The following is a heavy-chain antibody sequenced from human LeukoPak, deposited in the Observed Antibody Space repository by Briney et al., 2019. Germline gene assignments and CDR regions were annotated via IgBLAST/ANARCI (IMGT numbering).Heavy chain of an antibody. CDR1: GYTFTGYY. Sequence: ASVKVSCKASGYTFTGYYMHWVRQAPGQGLEWMGWINPNSGGTNYAQKFQGRVTMTRDTSISTAYMELSRLRSDDTAVYYCARVRSYYGSGSYGYRGQGTLVTVSS. J-gene: IGHJ4*02. CDR3: ARVRSYYGSGSYGY. D-gene: IGHD3-10*01. V-gene: IGHV1-2*02. CDR2: INPNSGGT.